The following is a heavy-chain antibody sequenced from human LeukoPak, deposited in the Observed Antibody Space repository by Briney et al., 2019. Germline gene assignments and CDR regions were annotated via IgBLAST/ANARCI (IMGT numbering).Heavy chain of an antibody. CDR3: ARAIGLDFDF. J-gene: IGHJ4*02. V-gene: IGHV3-23*01. CDR1: RFTFNSYA. D-gene: IGHD2/OR15-2a*01. Sequence: GGSLRLSCAASRFTFNSYAMSWVRQAPGKGLEWVSVIGGSNGITFYVGSVKGRFTISRDNAKNTLYLQMNSLRAEDTAMYYCARAIGLDFDFWGQGTLVTVSS. CDR2: IGGSNGIT.